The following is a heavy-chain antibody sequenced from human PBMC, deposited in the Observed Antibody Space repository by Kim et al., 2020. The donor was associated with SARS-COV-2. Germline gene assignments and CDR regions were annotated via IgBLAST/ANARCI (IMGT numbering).Heavy chain of an antibody. CDR3: TRFLWGATDFDY. CDR2: VKANSGDT. Sequence: PSVKVSCKASGYTFTNYDINWVRQAPGQGLEWMGWVKANSGDTGYPQKFQGRVTMTRDTSISTAYMELSSLTSEDTAVYYCTRFLWGATDFDYWGQGTPVTVSS. D-gene: IGHD1-1*01. J-gene: IGHJ4*02. CDR1: GYTFTNYD. V-gene: IGHV1-8*01.